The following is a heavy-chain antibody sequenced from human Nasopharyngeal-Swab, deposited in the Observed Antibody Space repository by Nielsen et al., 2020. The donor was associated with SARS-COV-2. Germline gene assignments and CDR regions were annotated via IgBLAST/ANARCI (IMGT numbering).Heavy chain of an antibody. Sequence: SLKISCAASGFTFGDYAMHWVRQAPGKGLEWVSGISWNSGSIGYADSVKGRFTISRDNAKNSLYLQMNSLRAEDTALYYCANGEYSSGWYPGAIWGQGTMVTVSS. J-gene: IGHJ3*02. D-gene: IGHD6-19*01. CDR1: GFTFGDYA. CDR2: ISWNSGSI. V-gene: IGHV3-9*01. CDR3: ANGEYSSGWYPGAI.